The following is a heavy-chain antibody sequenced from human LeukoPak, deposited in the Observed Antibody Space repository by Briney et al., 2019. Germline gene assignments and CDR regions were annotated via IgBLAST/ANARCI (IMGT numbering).Heavy chain of an antibody. J-gene: IGHJ5*02. V-gene: IGHV1-2*02. Sequence: ASVKVSCKASGYPFSGYYMHWVRQAPGQGLEWLGWINPNSGGTNYAQKFQDRVTMTRDASVSTAYMELSRLTSDDTAVYYCARAGGRSWFDPWGQGTLVTVSS. CDR2: INPNSGGT. CDR3: ARAGGRSWFDP. CDR1: GYPFSGYY.